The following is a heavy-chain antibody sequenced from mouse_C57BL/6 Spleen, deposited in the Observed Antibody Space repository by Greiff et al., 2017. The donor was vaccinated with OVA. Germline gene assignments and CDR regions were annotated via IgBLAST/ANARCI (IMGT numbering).Heavy chain of an antibody. V-gene: IGHV1-66*01. D-gene: IGHD6-1*01. Sequence: VQGVESGPELVKPGASVKISCKASGYSFTSYYIHWVKQRPGQGLEWIGWIYPGSGNTKYNEKFKGKATLTADTSSSTAYMQLSSLTSEDSAVYYCARVPSLYWYFDVWGTGTTVTVSS. J-gene: IGHJ1*03. CDR2: IYPGSGNT. CDR3: ARVPSLYWYFDV. CDR1: GYSFTSYY.